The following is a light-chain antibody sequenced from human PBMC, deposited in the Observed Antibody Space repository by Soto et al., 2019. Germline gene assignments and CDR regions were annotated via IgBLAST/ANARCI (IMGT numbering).Light chain of an antibody. CDR3: QQYHTYSWT. CDR2: KAS. Sequence: DIQMTQSPSTLSASVGDRVTITCRASQSISTWLAWYQQKPGKAPKLLMYKASSLERGVPSRFSGRGSGTEFTLTISSLQPDDFAIYYCQQYHTYSWTFGQGTKVDNK. J-gene: IGKJ1*01. CDR1: QSISTW. V-gene: IGKV1-5*03.